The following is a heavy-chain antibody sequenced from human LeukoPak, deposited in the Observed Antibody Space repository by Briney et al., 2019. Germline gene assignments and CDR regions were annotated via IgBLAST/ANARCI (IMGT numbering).Heavy chain of an antibody. J-gene: IGHJ3*02. CDR2: IYTSGST. Sequence: PSETLSLTCTVSGGSISSGSYYWSWIRQPAGKGLEWIGRIYTSGSTNYNPSLKSRVTISVDTSKNQFSLKLSSVTAADTAVYYCARSRMAGKHAFDIWGQGTMVTVSS. CDR1: GGSISSGSYY. D-gene: IGHD3-10*01. V-gene: IGHV4-61*02. CDR3: ARSRMAGKHAFDI.